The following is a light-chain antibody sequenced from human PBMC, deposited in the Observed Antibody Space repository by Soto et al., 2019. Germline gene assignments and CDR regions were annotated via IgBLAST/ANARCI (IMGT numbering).Light chain of an antibody. CDR3: NSLTTAPLAP. J-gene: IGKJ5*01. Sequence: QSRTSVALCKREEVSRCFRASQSVSSYLAWYQQKPGQAPRLLIYDASNRATGIPARFSGSVSGKEFTHAISLLSREAFAISLPNSLTTAPLAPLAQGTRLEIK. CDR1: QSVSSY. CDR2: DAS. V-gene: IGKV3-11*01.